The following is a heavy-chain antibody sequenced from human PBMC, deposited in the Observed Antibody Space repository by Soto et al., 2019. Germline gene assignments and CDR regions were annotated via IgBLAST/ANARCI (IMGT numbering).Heavy chain of an antibody. Sequence: QMQLQESGPGLVKPSETLSLTCAVSSASIITEQRWTWVRQPPGKGLEWIGEIHHSGSTNNNPSRRSRVTMSADKSKNQFALNLNSVTAADTALYYCARSFGWYAIDHWGQGTLVIVSS. CDR3: ARSFGWYAIDH. V-gene: IGHV4-4*02. CDR1: SASIITEQR. D-gene: IGHD6-19*01. CDR2: IHHSGST. J-gene: IGHJ4*02.